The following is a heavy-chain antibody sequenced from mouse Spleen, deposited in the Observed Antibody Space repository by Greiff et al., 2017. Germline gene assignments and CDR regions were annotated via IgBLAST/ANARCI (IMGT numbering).Heavy chain of an antibody. CDR1: GFTFSNYW. CDR3: TRQYYGSSPWFAY. D-gene: IGHD1-1*01. J-gene: IGHJ3*01. V-gene: IGHV6-6*02. Sequence: EVQVVESGGGLVQPGGSMKLSCVASGFTFSNYWMNWVRQSPEKGLEWVAEIRLKSNNYATHYAESVKGRFTISRDDSKSSVYLQMNNLRAEDTGIYYCTRQYYGSSPWFAYWGQGTLVTVSA. CDR2: IRLKSNNYAT.